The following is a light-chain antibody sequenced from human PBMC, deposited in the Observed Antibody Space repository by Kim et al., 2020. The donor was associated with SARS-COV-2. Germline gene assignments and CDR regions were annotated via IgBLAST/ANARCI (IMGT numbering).Light chain of an antibody. J-gene: IGLJ2*01. CDR3: NSRDSNDYVV. CDR1: SLRSYY. Sequence: VDLGPTVMSTCQGDSLRSYYATGYQQKPGQAPKVVIYCKDNRPSGVPDRFSGSSSGNTAYLTITGTQAGDEADYYCNSRDSNDYVVFGGGTKVTVL. CDR2: CKD. V-gene: IGLV3-19*01.